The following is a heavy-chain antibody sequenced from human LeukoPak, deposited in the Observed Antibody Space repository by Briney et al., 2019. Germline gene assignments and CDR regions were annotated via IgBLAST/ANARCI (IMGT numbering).Heavy chain of an antibody. CDR3: ARDLHYLHNAPMQLWPKFDY. Sequence: GSVKVSCKAPRYTFTRYGIRWARQATGQGLGWIGSISVYNGNTNYEQKLQRRVTMTTDTSTSTAYMELRSLRSDDTAVYYCARDLHYLHNAPMQLWPKFDYWGQGTLVTVSS. D-gene: IGHD5-18*01. CDR2: ISVYNGNT. V-gene: IGHV1-18*01. CDR1: RYTFTRYG. J-gene: IGHJ4*02.